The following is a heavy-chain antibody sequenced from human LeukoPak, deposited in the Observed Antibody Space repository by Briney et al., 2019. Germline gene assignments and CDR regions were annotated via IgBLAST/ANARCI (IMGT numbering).Heavy chain of an antibody. CDR3: ARDPTKGLRYFDWLRRYVGAFDY. CDR1: GFTFSDHY. J-gene: IGHJ4*02. D-gene: IGHD3-9*01. CDR2: ITSSDNTV. V-gene: IGHV3-11*04. Sequence: SGGSLRLSCAASGFTFSDHYMSWIRQAPGKGLEWVSFITSSDNTVYYADSVKGRFTISRDNAKNSLYLQMNSLRAEDTAVYYCARDPTKGLRYFDWLRRYVGAFDYWGQGTLVTVSS.